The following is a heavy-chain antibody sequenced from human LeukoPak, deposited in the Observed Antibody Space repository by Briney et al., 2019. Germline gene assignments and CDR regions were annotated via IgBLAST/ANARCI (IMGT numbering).Heavy chain of an antibody. J-gene: IGHJ3*02. Sequence: SVKVSCKASGGTFIIYAISWVRQAPGQGLEWMGGIIPIFGTANYAQKFQGRVTITADESTSTAYMELSSLRSEDTAVYYCARERGIAAASDAFDIWGQGTMVTVSS. D-gene: IGHD6-13*01. CDR1: GGTFIIYA. CDR2: IIPIFGTA. V-gene: IGHV1-69*13. CDR3: ARERGIAAASDAFDI.